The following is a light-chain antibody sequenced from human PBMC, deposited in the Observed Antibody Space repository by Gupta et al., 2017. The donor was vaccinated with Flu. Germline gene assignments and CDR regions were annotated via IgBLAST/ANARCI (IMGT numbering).Light chain of an antibody. Sequence: DIQMTQSPSSLSASVGDRVTITCRASQDIGNDLGWYQQKPGKAPKRLIYAASSLQSGVPSRFRGRGSGTEFTLTITSRQAEDLANYYRRQHNSYPRKFGQGTKVEIK. CDR1: QDIGND. J-gene: IGKJ1*01. V-gene: IGKV1-17*01. CDR3: RQHNSYPRK. CDR2: AAS.